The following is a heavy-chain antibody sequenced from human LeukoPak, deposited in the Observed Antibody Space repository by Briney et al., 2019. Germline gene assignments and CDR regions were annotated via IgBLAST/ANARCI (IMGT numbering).Heavy chain of an antibody. CDR1: GGSFSGYY. D-gene: IGHD3-10*01. CDR2: IYYSGST. CDR3: ARVVTMVRGVND. V-gene: IGHV4-59*01. J-gene: IGHJ4*02. Sequence: SETLSLTCAVYGGSFSGYYWSWIRQPPGKGLEWIGYIYYSGSTNYNPSLKSRVSISVDTSKNQFSLKLSSVTAADTAVYYCARVVTMVRGVNDWGQGTLVTVSS.